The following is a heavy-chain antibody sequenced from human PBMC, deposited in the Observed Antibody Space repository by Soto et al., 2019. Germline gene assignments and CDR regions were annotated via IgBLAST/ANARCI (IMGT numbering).Heavy chain of an antibody. D-gene: IGHD2-2*01. CDR3: ARVPAAIDAFDI. CDR2: ISYEGSNK. CDR1: GFTFSSYA. Sequence: PGGSLRLSCAASGFTFSSYAMHWVRQAPGKGLEWVAVISYEGSNKYYADSVKGRFTISRDNSKNTLYLQMNSLRAEDTAVYYCARVPAAIDAFDIWGQGTMVTVSS. J-gene: IGHJ3*02. V-gene: IGHV3-30-3*01.